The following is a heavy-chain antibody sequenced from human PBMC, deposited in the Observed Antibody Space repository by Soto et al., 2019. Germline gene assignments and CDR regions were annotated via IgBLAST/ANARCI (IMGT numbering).Heavy chain of an antibody. V-gene: IGHV3-11*01. J-gene: IGHJ4*02. CDR1: GFTFSDYY. CDR2: ISSGGSSI. D-gene: IGHD3-10*01. Sequence: GGSLRLSCAASGFTFSDYYMTWIRQVPGKGLEWVSYISSGGSSIYYADSVKGRFTISRDNAKNSLYLQMNSLRAEDTAMYYCASLAIGTIIRGAPDFWGQGTLVTVSS. CDR3: ASLAIGTIIRGAPDF.